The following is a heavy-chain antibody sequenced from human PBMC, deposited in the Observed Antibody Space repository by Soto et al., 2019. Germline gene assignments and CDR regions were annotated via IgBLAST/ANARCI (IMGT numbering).Heavy chain of an antibody. D-gene: IGHD6-13*01. Sequence: SETLSLTCAVYGGSFSGYYCSWIRQPPGKGLEWIGEINHSGSTNYNPSLKSRVTISVDTSKNQFSLKLSSVTAADTAVYYCATGYSSRWYTQNYYYYYGRDVWGQGTTLTVSS. CDR1: GGSFSGYY. V-gene: IGHV4-34*01. CDR2: INHSGST. J-gene: IGHJ6*02. CDR3: ATGYSSRWYTQNYYYYYGRDV.